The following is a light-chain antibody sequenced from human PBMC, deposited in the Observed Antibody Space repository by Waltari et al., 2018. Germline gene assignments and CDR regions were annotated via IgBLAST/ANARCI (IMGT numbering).Light chain of an antibody. J-gene: IGKJ1*01. V-gene: IGKV3-11*01. Sequence: AIQCISIFLAWYHQKVGQPPRLLIYEASIRATGIPDRFSCSWSGTDFSLTISRLESEYFAVYYCHKYCTFPATFGYGT. CDR2: EAS. CDR1: QCISIF. CDR3: HKYCTFPAT.